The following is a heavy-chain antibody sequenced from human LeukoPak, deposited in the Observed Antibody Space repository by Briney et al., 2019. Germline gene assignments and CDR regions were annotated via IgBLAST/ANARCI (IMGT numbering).Heavy chain of an antibody. J-gene: IGHJ4*02. CDR1: GFPFSDYY. CDR3: ARVGGARDY. D-gene: IGHD1-26*01. CDR2: ISSSGSTI. V-gene: IGHV3-11*01. Sequence: GSLRLSCAASGFPFSDYYMGWIRQAPGRGLEWVSYISSSGSTIYYADSVQGRLTISRDNAKNSFFLQMNNLRAEDTAVYYCARVGGARDYWGQGTLVTVSS.